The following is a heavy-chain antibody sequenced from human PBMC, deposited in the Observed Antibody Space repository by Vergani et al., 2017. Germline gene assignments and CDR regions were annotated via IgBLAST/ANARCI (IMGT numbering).Heavy chain of an antibody. V-gene: IGHV3-9*01. J-gene: IGHJ4*02. D-gene: IGHD3-3*01. CDR3: AKDIGADFWSGYLY. CDR1: GFTFDDYA. Sequence: EVQLVESGGGLVQPGRSLRLSCAASGFTFDDYAMHWVRQAPGKGLEWVSGISWNSGSIGYADSVKGRFTISRDNAKNSLYLQMNSLRAEDTALYYCAKDIGADFWSGYLYWGQGTLVTVSS. CDR2: ISWNSGSI.